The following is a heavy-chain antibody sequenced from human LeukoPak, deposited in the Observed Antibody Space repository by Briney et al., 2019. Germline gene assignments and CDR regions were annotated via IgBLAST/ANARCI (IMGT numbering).Heavy chain of an antibody. CDR2: IYYSGST. Sequence: SETLSLTCTVSGGSISSYYWSWIRQPPGKGLEWIGYIYYSGSTNYNPSLKSRVTISVDTSKNQFSLKLSSVTAADTAVYYCARGVRRSGSPGVGDAFDIWGQGTMVTVSS. CDR1: GGSISSYY. V-gene: IGHV4-59*12. J-gene: IGHJ3*02. CDR3: ARGVRRSGSPGVGDAFDI. D-gene: IGHD2-15*01.